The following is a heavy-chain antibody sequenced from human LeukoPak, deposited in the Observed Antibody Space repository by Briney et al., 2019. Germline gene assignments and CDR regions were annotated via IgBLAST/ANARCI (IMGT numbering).Heavy chain of an antibody. J-gene: IGHJ4*02. CDR1: GITVSRNY. CDR2: IYSGGDT. Sequence: GGSLRLSCAASGITVSRNYMSWVRQAPGKGLEWVSIIYSGGDTYYADSVKGRFTISGDNSKNTLNLQMNSLRAEDTAVYYCARGDYSRWYYFDFWGQGTLVTVSS. D-gene: IGHD4-11*01. V-gene: IGHV3-53*01. CDR3: ARGDYSRWYYFDF.